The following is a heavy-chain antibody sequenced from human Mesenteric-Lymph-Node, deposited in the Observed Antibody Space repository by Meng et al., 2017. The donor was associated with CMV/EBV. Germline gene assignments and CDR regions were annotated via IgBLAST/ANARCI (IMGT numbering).Heavy chain of an antibody. V-gene: IGHV4-61*01. J-gene: IGHJ3*02. Sequence: SETLSLTCSVSGVSVRSGSFYWSWIRQPPGKGLEWIGYIYYSGSTNYNPSLKSRVTISVDTSKNQFSLKLSSVTAADTAVYYCARGRGYSYGNDAFDIWGQGTMVTVSS. CDR2: IYYSGST. D-gene: IGHD5-18*01. CDR3: ARGRGYSYGNDAFDI. CDR1: GVSVRSGSFY.